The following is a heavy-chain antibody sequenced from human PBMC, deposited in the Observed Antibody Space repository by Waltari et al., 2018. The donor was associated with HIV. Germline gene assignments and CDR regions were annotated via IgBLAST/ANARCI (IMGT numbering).Heavy chain of an antibody. CDR1: GGSISSSSYY. CDR3: ARLREVVAAIIDY. V-gene: IGHV4-39*01. D-gene: IGHD2-15*01. Sequence: QLQLQESGPGLVKPSETLSLTCTVSGGSISSSSYYWGWIRQPPGKGLEWIGSIYYSGSTYYNPSLKSRVTISVDTSKNQFSLKLSSVTAADTAVYYCARLREVVAAIIDYWGQGTLVTVSS. J-gene: IGHJ4*02. CDR2: IYYSGST.